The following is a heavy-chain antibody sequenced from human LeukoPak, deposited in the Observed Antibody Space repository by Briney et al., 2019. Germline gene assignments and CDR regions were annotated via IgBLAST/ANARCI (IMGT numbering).Heavy chain of an antibody. CDR2: IFYSGGT. D-gene: IGHD6-19*01. CDR1: GGSFSSYY. J-gene: IGHJ4*02. V-gene: IGHV4-59*08. Sequence: PSETLSLTCTVSGGSFSSYYWSWIRQPPGKGLEWIGYIFYSGGTNYNPSLKSRVTIPVDTSKNQFSLKLSSVTAADTAVYYCARLSAGIRPNFDYWGQGTLVTVSS. CDR3: ARLSAGIRPNFDY.